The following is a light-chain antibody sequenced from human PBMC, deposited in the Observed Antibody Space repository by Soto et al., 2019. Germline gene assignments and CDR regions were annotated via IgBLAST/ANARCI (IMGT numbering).Light chain of an antibody. CDR3: AVWDDSLNGVV. V-gene: IGLV1-44*01. J-gene: IGLJ2*01. CDR2: TND. Sequence: QLVLTQPPSASGTPGQWVTISCSGSSSNIGSNTVHWYQQLTGTAPKLIYTNDQRPSGVPDRFSGSKSGTSASLVISGLQSEDEGDYYCAVWDDSLNGVVFGGGTKLTVL. CDR1: SSNIGSNT.